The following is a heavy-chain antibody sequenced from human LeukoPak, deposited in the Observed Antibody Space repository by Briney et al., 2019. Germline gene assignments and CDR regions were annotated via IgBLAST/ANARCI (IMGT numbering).Heavy chain of an antibody. D-gene: IGHD3-22*01. CDR1: GGTFSSYA. Sequence: SVKVSCKASGGTFSSYAISWVRQAPGQGLEWMGRIIPILGIANYAQKFQGRVTITADKSTSTAYMELSSLRSEDTAVYYCARGTSEYYYDSSGSRGYFDYWGQGTLVTVSS. J-gene: IGHJ4*02. V-gene: IGHV1-69*04. CDR2: IIPILGIA. CDR3: ARGTSEYYYDSSGSRGYFDY.